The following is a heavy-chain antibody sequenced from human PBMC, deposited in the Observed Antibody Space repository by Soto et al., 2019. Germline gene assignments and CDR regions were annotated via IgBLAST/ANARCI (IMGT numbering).Heavy chain of an antibody. Sequence: XSVKVSCKASGYTFTGYYMHWVRQAPGQGLEWMGWINPNSGGTNYAQKFQGRVTMTRDTSISTAYMELSRLRSDDTAVYYCARDRAYYDFCSGSISHYYGMDVWGQGSTVTVSS. J-gene: IGHJ6*02. CDR3: ARDRAYYDFCSGSISHYYGMDV. V-gene: IGHV1-2*02. D-gene: IGHD3-3*01. CDR1: GYTFTGYY. CDR2: INPNSGGT.